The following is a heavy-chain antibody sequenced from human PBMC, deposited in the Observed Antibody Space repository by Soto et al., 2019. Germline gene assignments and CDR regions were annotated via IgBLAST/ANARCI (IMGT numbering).Heavy chain of an antibody. CDR3: AGGSPDYDFWSGYYTGVGYYFDY. CDR1: GGSVSSGSYY. J-gene: IGHJ4*02. CDR2: IYYSVST. V-gene: IGHV4-61*01. D-gene: IGHD3-3*01. Sequence: SETLSLTCTVSGGSVSSGSYYCSWIRQPPGKGLEWIGYIYYSVSTNYNPSLKSRVTISVDTSKNQFSLKLSSVTAADTAVYYCAGGSPDYDFWSGYYTGVGYYFDYWGQGTLVTVSS.